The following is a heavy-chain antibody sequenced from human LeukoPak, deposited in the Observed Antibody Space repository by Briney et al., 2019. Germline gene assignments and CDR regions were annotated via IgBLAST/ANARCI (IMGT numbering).Heavy chain of an antibody. CDR3: ARYRERYYYYIDV. CDR2: ISSSGSNI. Sequence: GGSLRLSCAASGFTFRNFGMHWVRQAPGKGLEWVSYISSSGSNIYYADSVKGRSTISRDNAKNSLYLQMNSLRAEDTAVYYCARYRERYYYYIDVWGKGTTVTVS. J-gene: IGHJ6*03. CDR1: GFTFRNFG. D-gene: IGHD3-16*02. V-gene: IGHV3-48*04.